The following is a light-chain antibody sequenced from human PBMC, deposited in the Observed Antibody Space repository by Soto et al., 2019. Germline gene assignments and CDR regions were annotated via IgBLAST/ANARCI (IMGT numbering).Light chain of an antibody. V-gene: IGKV4-1*01. CDR2: WAS. CDR1: QNILYSSNNENY. CDR3: HQYYSPPFT. Sequence: DIVMTQSPDSLAVSLGERATINCKSSQNILYSSNNENYLAWFQHKPGQPPKLLIYWASTRKSGVPDRFSGSGSGTNFTLTISSLQAEDVAIYYCHQYYSPPFTFGPGTKVDIK. J-gene: IGKJ3*01.